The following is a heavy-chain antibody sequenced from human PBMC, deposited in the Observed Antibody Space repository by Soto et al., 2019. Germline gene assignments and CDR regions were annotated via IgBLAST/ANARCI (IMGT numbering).Heavy chain of an antibody. D-gene: IGHD1-26*01. Sequence: GGSLRLSCAASGFTFSSYGMHWVRQAPGKGLEWVAVISYDGSNKYYADSVKGRFTISRDNSKNTLYLQMNSLRAEDTAVYYCAKDELVGATRVGVSDYWGQGTLVTVSS. CDR2: ISYDGSNK. J-gene: IGHJ4*02. CDR3: AKDELVGATRVGVSDY. CDR1: GFTFSSYG. V-gene: IGHV3-30*18.